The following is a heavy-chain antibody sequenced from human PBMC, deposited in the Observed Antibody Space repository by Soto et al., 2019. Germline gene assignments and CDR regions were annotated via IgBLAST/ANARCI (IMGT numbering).Heavy chain of an antibody. J-gene: IGHJ6*02. V-gene: IGHV4-31*04. CDR3: AKTKTPHVRNGMDV. CDR2: IYYSGST. Sequence: QVRLQESGPGLVRPSQTLSLTCTVSGDSLSSGGYYCSWIRQLPGKGLEWIGFIYYSGSTVYNPALTSRVTMSADASKNQMSLKLSSVTAADTAVYYCAKTKTPHVRNGMDVWGQGTTVTVSS. D-gene: IGHD2-8*01. CDR1: GDSLSSGGYY.